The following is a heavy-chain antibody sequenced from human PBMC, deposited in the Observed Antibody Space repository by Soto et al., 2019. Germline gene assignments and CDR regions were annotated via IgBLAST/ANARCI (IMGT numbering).Heavy chain of an antibody. Sequence: GGSLRLSCAASGFTVSSNYMSWVRQAPGKGLEWVSSISSSSSYIYYADSVKGRFTISRDNAKNSLYLQMNSLRAEDTAVYYCASHTVTDDAFDIWGQGTMVTVSS. CDR3: ASHTVTDDAFDI. D-gene: IGHD4-17*01. J-gene: IGHJ3*02. CDR2: ISSSSSYI. CDR1: GFTVSSNY. V-gene: IGHV3-21*01.